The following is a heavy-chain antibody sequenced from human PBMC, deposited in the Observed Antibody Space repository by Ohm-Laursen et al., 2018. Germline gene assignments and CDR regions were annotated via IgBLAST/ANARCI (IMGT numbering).Heavy chain of an antibody. V-gene: IGHV4-59*07. CDR2: IYYSGST. J-gene: IGHJ4*02. Sequence: SDTLSLTCAVYGGSISSYYWSWIRQPPGKGLEWIGYIYYSGSTNYNPSLKSRVTISVDTSKNQFSLKLSSVTAADTAVYYCARVSRRDGYNPLDYWGQGTLVTVSS. D-gene: IGHD5-24*01. CDR3: ARVSRRDGYNPLDY. CDR1: GGSISSYY.